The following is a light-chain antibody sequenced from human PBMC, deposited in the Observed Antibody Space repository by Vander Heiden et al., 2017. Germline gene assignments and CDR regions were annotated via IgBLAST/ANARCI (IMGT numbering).Light chain of an antibody. CDR1: NIGSKN. J-gene: IGLJ1*01. CDR2: RAS. Sequence: SYEPPQPPSVSGALGRTARITCGGNNIGSKNVHWYQQKPGQAPVLVIYRASNRPSGIPERFSGSNSGNTATLTISRAQAGDEADYYCQVWDSSTAYVFGTGTKVTVL. CDR3: QVWDSSTAYV. V-gene: IGLV3-9*01.